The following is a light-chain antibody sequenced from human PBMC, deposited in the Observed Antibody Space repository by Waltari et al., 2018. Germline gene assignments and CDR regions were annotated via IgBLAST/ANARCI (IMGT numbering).Light chain of an antibody. Sequence: NSLLTQPHSVSESPGKTVTISCTRTSDSIASNYVQWYQQRPGSAPTTVIFEDNQRPSGVPDRFSASIDTSSNSASLTISGLETEDEALYYCQSYDSDEGVVFGGGTKLTVL. CDR2: EDN. V-gene: IGLV6-57*03. CDR3: QSYDSDEGVV. J-gene: IGLJ2*01. CDR1: SDSIASNY.